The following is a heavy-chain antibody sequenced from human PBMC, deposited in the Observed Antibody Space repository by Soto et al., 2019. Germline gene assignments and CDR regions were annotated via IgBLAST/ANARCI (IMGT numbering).Heavy chain of an antibody. CDR3: ESHGRPRYGGQDL. V-gene: IGHV4-59*01. D-gene: IGHD1-26*01. CDR1: GVSISSFY. Sequence: QVQLRESGPGLVKPSETLSLTCTVSGVSISSFYWSWVRQPPGKGLEWIGDISQNGDINYNTSLKSRVTLSVDTSKNQFSLKLISVTTADTAMYYCESHGRPRYGGQDLWGQGTLVTVSS. CDR2: ISQNGDI. J-gene: IGHJ5*02.